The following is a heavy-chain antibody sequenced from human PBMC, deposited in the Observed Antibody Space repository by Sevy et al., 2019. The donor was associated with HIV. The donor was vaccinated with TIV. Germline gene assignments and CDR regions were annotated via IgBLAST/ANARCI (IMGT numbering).Heavy chain of an antibody. CDR1: GFTFDHHA. CDR3: AKDEGATGTADFDY. D-gene: IGHD1-1*01. J-gene: IGHJ4*02. V-gene: IGHV3-9*01. CDR2: ISGNSGTI. Sequence: GGSLRLSCAASGFTFDHHAMHWVRQAPGKGLEWVSGISGNSGTIGYADSVKGRFTISRDNAKNSLYLQMNSVRAEDTALYYCAKDEGATGTADFDYWGQGTLVTVSS.